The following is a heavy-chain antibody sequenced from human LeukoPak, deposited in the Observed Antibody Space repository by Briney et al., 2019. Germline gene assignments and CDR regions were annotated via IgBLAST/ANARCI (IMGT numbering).Heavy chain of an antibody. D-gene: IGHD6-13*01. J-gene: IGHJ5*02. CDR3: ARHSSSWYRWFDP. CDR1: GGSMSGYR. CDR2: VFDSGST. V-gene: IGHV4-59*08. Sequence: SETLSLTCTLSGGSMSGYRWTWIRQPPEKGLEWIGFVFDSGSTNYNPSLKSRVTVSADTSKNQFSLRLSSVTAADTAVYYCARHSSSWYRWFDPWGQGTLVTVST.